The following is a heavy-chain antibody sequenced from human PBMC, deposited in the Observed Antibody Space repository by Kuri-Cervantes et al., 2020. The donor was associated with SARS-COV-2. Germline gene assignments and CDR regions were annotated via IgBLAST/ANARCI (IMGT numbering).Heavy chain of an antibody. CDR3: ARDSGDWNPDGLDI. Sequence: ASVKVSCKASGGTFSSYGISWVRQAPGQGLEWMGWLNPDTGNTGNAKEFQGRVTMTTDTSINTAYMEVSSLSFEDTAIYYCARDSGDWNPDGLDIWGQGTMVTVSS. CDR1: GGTFSSYG. J-gene: IGHJ3*02. D-gene: IGHD1-1*01. CDR2: LNPDTGNT. V-gene: IGHV1-8*02.